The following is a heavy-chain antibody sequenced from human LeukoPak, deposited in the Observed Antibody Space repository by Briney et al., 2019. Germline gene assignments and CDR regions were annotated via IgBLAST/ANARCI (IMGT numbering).Heavy chain of an antibody. CDR2: IYYSGST. V-gene: IGHV4-30-4*08. D-gene: IGHD4-11*01. CDR3: ASGDNSNYDGPFEY. Sequence: SQTLSLTCTVSGGSISSGDYYWSWIRQPPGKGLEWIGYIYYSGSTYYNPSLKSRVTISVDTSKNQFSLKLSSVTAADTAVYYCASGDNSNYDGPFEYWGQGTLVTVSS. J-gene: IGHJ4*02. CDR1: GGSISSGDYY.